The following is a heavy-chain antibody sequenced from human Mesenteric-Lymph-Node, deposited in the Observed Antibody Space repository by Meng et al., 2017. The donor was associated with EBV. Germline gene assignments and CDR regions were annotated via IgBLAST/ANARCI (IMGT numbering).Heavy chain of an antibody. V-gene: IGHV4-39*07. J-gene: IGHJ4*02. CDR1: GGSISSNRHW. D-gene: IGHD3-10*01. CDR2: IYYIGTT. Sequence: QVPLPESGPGLVKPSETLSLTCTVSGGSISSNRHWWAWIRQSPGRGLEWIGTIYYIGTTYYNPSLKSRVTISVDTSKNQFSLKLSSMTAADTAVYYCAQEFYGSDYWGQGALVTVSS. CDR3: AQEFYGSDY.